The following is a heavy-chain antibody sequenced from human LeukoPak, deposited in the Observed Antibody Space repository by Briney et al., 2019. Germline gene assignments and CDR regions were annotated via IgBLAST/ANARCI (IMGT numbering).Heavy chain of an antibody. CDR1: GFTFSSYG. CDR3: AKDRAIFGVVIAFWFDP. J-gene: IGHJ5*02. V-gene: IGHV3-30*02. CDR2: IRYDGSNK. Sequence: PGGSLRLSCAASGFTFSSYGMHWVRQAPGKGLEWVAFIRYDGSNKYYADSVKGRFTISRDNSKNTLYLQMNSLRAEDTAVYYCAKDRAIFGVVIAFWFDPWGQGTLVTVSS. D-gene: IGHD3-3*01.